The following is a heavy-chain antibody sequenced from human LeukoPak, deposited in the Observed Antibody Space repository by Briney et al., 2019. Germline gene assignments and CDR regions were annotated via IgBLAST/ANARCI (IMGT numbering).Heavy chain of an antibody. D-gene: IGHD5-18*01. V-gene: IGHV4-34*12. CDR1: GGSFSGYY. CDR2: IFYSGST. J-gene: IGHJ4*02. Sequence: PSETLSLTCAVYGGSFSGYYWGWIRQPPGKGLEWIGTIFYSGSTYYNPSLKSRVTISVDTSKNQFSLNLSSVTAADTAVYYCARAHTAMVSSHFDYWGQGTLVTVSS. CDR3: ARAHTAMVSSHFDY.